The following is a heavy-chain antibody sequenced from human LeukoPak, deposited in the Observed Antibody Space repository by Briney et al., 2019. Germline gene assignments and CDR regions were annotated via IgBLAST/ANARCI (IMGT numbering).Heavy chain of an antibody. D-gene: IGHD2-2*01. CDR1: GYTFTGYY. CDR2: INPNSGGT. J-gene: IGHJ6*03. Sequence: ASVKVSCKASGYTFTGYYMHWVRQAPGQGLEWMGWINPNSGGTNYAQKFQGRVAMTRDTSISTAYMELSRLRSDDTAVYYCARDGDIVVVPYPYYMDVWGKGTTVTVSS. V-gene: IGHV1-2*02. CDR3: ARDGDIVVVPYPYYMDV.